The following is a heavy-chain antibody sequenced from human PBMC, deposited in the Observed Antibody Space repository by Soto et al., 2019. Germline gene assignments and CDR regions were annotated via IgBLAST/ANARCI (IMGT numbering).Heavy chain of an antibody. Sequence: QVQLVQSGAEVKKPGASVKVSCKASGYTFTSYYMHWVRQAPGQGLEWMGIINPSGGSTSYAQKFQGRVTMTRDTSTSTVYMELSSLRSEDTAVYYSARTPGIAAAGGALDIWGQGTMVTVSS. D-gene: IGHD6-13*01. J-gene: IGHJ3*02. V-gene: IGHV1-46*01. CDR1: GYTFTSYY. CDR2: INPSGGST. CDR3: ARTPGIAAAGGALDI.